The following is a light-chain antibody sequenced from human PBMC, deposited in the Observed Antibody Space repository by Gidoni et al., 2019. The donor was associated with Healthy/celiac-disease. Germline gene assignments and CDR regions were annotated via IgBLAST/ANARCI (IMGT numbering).Light chain of an antibody. CDR2: DVS. CDR3: SSYTSSSSLAVV. CDR1: SGDVGGYNY. Sequence: QSALTQPASVSGSPGQSNPISCTGNSGDVGGYNYVYWYQQHTGKATKLMIYDVSNRPSGCANRVSGSKSCNTSSLTISVLQAEDDADYYCSSYTSSSSLAVVFGGGTKLSVL. V-gene: IGLV2-14*03. J-gene: IGLJ2*01.